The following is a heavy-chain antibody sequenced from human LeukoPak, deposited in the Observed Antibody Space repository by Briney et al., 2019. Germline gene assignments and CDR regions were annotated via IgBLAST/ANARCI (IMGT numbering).Heavy chain of an antibody. J-gene: IGHJ3*02. CDR2: ISSSSDTI. CDR1: GFIFKNYA. D-gene: IGHD1-26*01. V-gene: IGHV3-48*01. CDR3: ARHSGSYFGSAFDI. Sequence: GGSLRLSCAASGFIFKNYAMGWVRQAPGKGLEWISYISSSSDTIYYADSVKGRFTISRDNAKNSLFVQMNSLRAEDTAVYYCARHSGSYFGSAFDIWGQGTMVTVSS.